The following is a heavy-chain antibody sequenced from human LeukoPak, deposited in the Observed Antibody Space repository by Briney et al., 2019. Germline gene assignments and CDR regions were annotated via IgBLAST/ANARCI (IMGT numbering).Heavy chain of an antibody. V-gene: IGHV3-23*01. D-gene: IGHD4-17*01. CDR3: AKDIDNGDYVVY. J-gene: IGHJ4*02. Sequence: GGSLRLSGAASGFTFSSYAMSWVRQAPGMGPEWVSSIGSSGDITYYADSVKGRFTISRDNSKNTLYLQMNSLRAEDTAVYYCAKDIDNGDYVVYWGQGTLVTVSS. CDR2: IGSSGDIT. CDR1: GFTFSSYA.